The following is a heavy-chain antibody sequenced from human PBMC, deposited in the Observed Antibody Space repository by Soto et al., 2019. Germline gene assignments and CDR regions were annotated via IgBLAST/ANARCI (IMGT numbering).Heavy chain of an antibody. CDR1: GGSISSSSYY. D-gene: IGHD6-19*01. CDR3: ARHSPYLQWLVTIDY. V-gene: IGHV4-39*01. Sequence: SETLSLTCTVSGGSISSSSYYWGWIRKPPGKGLEGIGSIYFSGSTYYNPSLKSRVTISVDPSKNQFSLKLGSWPAADTAVYYCARHSPYLQWLVTIDYWGQGTLVTVSS. J-gene: IGHJ4*02. CDR2: IYFSGST.